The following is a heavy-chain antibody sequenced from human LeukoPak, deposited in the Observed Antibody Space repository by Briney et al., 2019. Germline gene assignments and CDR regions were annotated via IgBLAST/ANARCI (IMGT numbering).Heavy chain of an antibody. Sequence: ASVKVSCKASRYTFIDCDINWVRQATGQGLEWMGWMNPNSGNTGYAQKFQDRVTMTRDTSTRTAYMELSSLRSEDTAVYFCARRLAVAGPLGDYWGQGTLVTVSS. CDR1: RYTFIDCD. J-gene: IGHJ4*02. V-gene: IGHV1-8*01. CDR3: ARRLAVAGPLGDY. D-gene: IGHD6-19*01. CDR2: MNPNSGNT.